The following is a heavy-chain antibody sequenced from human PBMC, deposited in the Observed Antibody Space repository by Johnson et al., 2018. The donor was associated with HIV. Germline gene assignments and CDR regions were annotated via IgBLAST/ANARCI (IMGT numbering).Heavy chain of an antibody. D-gene: IGHD5-18*01. J-gene: IGHJ3*02. CDR2: IYTGGST. V-gene: IGHV3-66*02. CDR1: GFTVSTNY. CDR3: AKDRRIQLWLPFDVLDI. Sequence: VQLVESGGGLVHPGGSLRLSCAASGFTVSTNYMSWVRQAPGKGLEWVSLIYTGGSTFYADSVKGRFTISRDNSKNALYLQMNSLRAEDTAVYNCAKDRRIQLWLPFDVLDIWGQGTMVTVS.